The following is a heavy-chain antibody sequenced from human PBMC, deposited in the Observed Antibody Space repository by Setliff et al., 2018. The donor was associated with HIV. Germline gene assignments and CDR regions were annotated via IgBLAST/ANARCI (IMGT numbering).Heavy chain of an antibody. D-gene: IGHD3-3*01. CDR3: ARGVGEYYNFWSGYPAWYFDL. J-gene: IGHJ2*01. Sequence: PSETLSLTCTVSGGSISSYYWSWIRQPPGKGLEWIGYIYYSGSTNYNPSLKSRATISVDTSKNQFSLKLSSVTAADTAGYYCARGVGEYYNFWSGYPAWYFDLWGRGTLVTVSS. CDR1: GGSISSYY. V-gene: IGHV4-59*01. CDR2: IYYSGST.